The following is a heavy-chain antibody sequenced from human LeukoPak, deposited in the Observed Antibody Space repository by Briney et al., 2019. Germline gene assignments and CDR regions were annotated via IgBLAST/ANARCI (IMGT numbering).Heavy chain of an antibody. CDR2: IRYDGSNK. Sequence: PGGSLRLSCAASGFTFSSYGMHWVRQAPGKGLEWVAFIRYDGSNKYYADSVKGRFTISRDNARNSLYLQMNSLRAEDTAVYYCAREQELWFAKDAFDIWGQGTMVTVSS. D-gene: IGHD3-10*01. CDR1: GFTFSSYG. J-gene: IGHJ3*02. V-gene: IGHV3-30*02. CDR3: AREQELWFAKDAFDI.